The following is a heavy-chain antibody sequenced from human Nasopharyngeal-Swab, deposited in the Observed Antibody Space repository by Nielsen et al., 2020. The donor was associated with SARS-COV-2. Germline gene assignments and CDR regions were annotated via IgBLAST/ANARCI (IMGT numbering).Heavy chain of an antibody. J-gene: IGHJ6*02. D-gene: IGHD2-2*01. CDR3: AKDLNSEGYCSSTSCYVLDYYGMDV. CDR2: ISGSGGST. CDR1: GFTFSSYA. Sequence: GESLKISWAASGFTFSSYAMSWVRQAPGKGPEWGSAISGSGGSTYYADSVKGRFTISRDNSKNTLYLQMNSLRAEDTAVYYCAKDLNSEGYCSSTSCYVLDYYGMDVWGQGTTVTVSS. V-gene: IGHV3-23*01.